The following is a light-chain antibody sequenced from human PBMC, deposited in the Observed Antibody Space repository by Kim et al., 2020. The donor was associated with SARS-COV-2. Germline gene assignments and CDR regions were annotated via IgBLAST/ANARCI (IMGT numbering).Light chain of an antibody. J-gene: IGLJ7*01. Sequence: TTITFSCAASTGILASSYVHWYQHRPGSAPSIVIYEVGERPSGVSDRFSGSISGSSTSASISISGLEAEAEYYYCSHSYHGALPVFGAGTQLTVL. CDR3: HSYHGALPV. CDR2: EVG. CDR1: TGILASSY. V-gene: IGLV6-57*02.